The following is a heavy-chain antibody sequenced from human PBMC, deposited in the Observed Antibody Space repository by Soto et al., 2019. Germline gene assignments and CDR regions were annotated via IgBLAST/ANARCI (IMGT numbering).Heavy chain of an antibody. Sequence: GGSLRLSCAASGFTFSSYDMHWVHQATGKGLEWVSAIGTAGDTYYPGSVKGRFTISRENAKNSLYLQMNSLRAGDTAVYYCARSWGYYYMDVWGKGTTVTVSS. CDR1: GFTFSSYD. V-gene: IGHV3-13*01. CDR3: ARSWGYYYMDV. CDR2: IGTAGDT. J-gene: IGHJ6*03. D-gene: IGHD3-16*01.